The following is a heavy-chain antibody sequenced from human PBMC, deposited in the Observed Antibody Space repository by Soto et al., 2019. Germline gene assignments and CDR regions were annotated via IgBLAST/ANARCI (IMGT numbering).Heavy chain of an antibody. J-gene: IGHJ6*02. V-gene: IGHV3-74*01. CDR1: GFTFSSYA. CDR2: INSDGSST. Sequence: HPGGSLRLSCAASGFTFSSYAMSWVRQAPGKGLVWVSRINSDGSSTSYADSVKGRFTISRDNAKNTLYLQMNSLRAEDTAVYYCAKCIAARIHYYYYGMDVWGQGTTVTVSS. CDR3: AKCIAARIHYYYYGMDV. D-gene: IGHD6-6*01.